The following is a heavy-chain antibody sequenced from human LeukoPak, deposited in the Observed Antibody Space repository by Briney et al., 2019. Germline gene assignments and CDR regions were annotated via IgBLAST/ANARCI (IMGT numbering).Heavy chain of an antibody. CDR3: ANTPYDSSGPAFDY. J-gene: IGHJ4*02. V-gene: IGHV3-30*02. CDR2: IENDGSNK. D-gene: IGHD3-22*01. CDR1: GFTFSSYG. Sequence: QPGGSLRLSCAASGFTFSSYGMHWVRQAPGKGLEWVTFIENDGSNKNYADSVKGRFTISRDNSKNTLYLQMNSLRAEDTAVYNCANTPYDSSGPAFDYWGQGTLVTVSS.